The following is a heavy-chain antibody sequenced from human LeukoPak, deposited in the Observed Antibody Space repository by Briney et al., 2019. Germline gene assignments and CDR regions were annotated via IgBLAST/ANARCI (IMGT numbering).Heavy chain of an antibody. CDR3: ARGTYYYGSGIDY. J-gene: IGHJ4*02. CDR2: IYYSGST. CDR1: GGSISGYY. D-gene: IGHD3-10*01. Sequence: SETLSLTCTVSGGSISGYYWSWIRQPPGKGLEWIGYIYYSGSTNYNPSLKSRVTISVDTSKNQFSLKLSSVTAADTAVYYCARGTYYYGSGIDYWGQGTLVTVSS. V-gene: IGHV4-59*08.